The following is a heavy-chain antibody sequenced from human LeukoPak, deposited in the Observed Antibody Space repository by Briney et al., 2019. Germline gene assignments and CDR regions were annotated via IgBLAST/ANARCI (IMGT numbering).Heavy chain of an antibody. D-gene: IGHD2-21*01. CDR1: GYTFSGYY. J-gene: IGHJ4*02. CDR2: INPNSGAT. Sequence: ASGKVSCKASGYTFSGYYMHWVRQAPGQGLEWMGWINPNSGATNYAQKFQGRVTMTRDTSISTAYMELTRLRSDDTAVYYCARAYCGGDCYDSWGQGTLVTVS. V-gene: IGHV1-2*02. CDR3: ARAYCGGDCYDS.